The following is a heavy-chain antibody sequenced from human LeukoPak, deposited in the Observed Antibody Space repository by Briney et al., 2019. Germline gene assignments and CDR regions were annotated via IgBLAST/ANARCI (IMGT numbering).Heavy chain of an antibody. D-gene: IGHD4-11*01. Sequence: PGGSLRLSCAASGLTFDDYAMHWVRQAPGKGLEWVSGISWNSGSIGYADSVKGRFTISRDNAKNSLYLQMNSLRAEDTALYYCAKGRGGYSNWYFDLWGRGTLVTVSS. CDR2: ISWNSGSI. CDR1: GLTFDDYA. CDR3: AKGRGGYSNWYFDL. V-gene: IGHV3-9*01. J-gene: IGHJ2*01.